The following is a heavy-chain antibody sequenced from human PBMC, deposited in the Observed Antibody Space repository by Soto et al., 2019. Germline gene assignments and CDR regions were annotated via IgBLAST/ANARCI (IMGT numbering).Heavy chain of an antibody. D-gene: IGHD6-13*01. CDR1: GYTFTSFG. CDR2: ISAYNGNS. Sequence: QVQLVQSGVEVKKPGASVKVSCKASGYTFTSFGISWVRQAPGQGLQWMGWISAYNGNSNYAQKLQGRVTMTTDTSTSTAYRELRSLRSDDTAVYYCVRDSSSSWYGGYYYGMDVWGQGTTVTVSS. V-gene: IGHV1-18*01. CDR3: VRDSSSSWYGGYYYGMDV. J-gene: IGHJ6*02.